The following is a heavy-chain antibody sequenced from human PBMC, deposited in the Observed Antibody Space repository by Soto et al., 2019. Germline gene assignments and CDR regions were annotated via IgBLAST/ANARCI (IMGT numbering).Heavy chain of an antibody. J-gene: IGHJ5*02. V-gene: IGHV1-69*01. D-gene: IGHD3-22*01. CDR2: IIPIFGTA. Sequence: QVQLVQSGAEVKKPGSSVKVSCKASGGTFSTYTITWVRQAPGQGLEWMGVIIPIFGTANYPQKFQGRVTITADESTSTAYMEMSSLRSEDTAVYYCARSQDSSGYWNNCFDPWGQGTLVTVSS. CDR3: ARSQDSSGYWNNCFDP. CDR1: GGTFSTYT.